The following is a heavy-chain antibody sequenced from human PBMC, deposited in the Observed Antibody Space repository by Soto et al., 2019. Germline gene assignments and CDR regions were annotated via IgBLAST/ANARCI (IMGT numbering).Heavy chain of an antibody. D-gene: IGHD6-19*01. J-gene: IGHJ4*02. Sequence: QVQLVESGGGVVQPGRSLRLSCAASAFTFSSYGMHWIRQAPGKGLEWVAVIWYDGSNKYYADSEKGRFTISRDNSKNTLYLQMNSLRAEDTAVYYCARDQGDGAVAGHLDYWGQGTLVTVSS. CDR1: AFTFSSYG. V-gene: IGHV3-33*01. CDR3: ARDQGDGAVAGHLDY. CDR2: IWYDGSNK.